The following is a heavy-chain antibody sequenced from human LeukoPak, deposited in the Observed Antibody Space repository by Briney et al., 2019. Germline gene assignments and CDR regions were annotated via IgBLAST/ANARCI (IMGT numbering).Heavy chain of an antibody. CDR1: GGTFSSYA. V-gene: IGHV1-69*04. CDR3: LGIDY. Sequence: SVKVSCKASGGTFSSYAISWVRQAPGQGLEWMGRIIPILGIANYAQKFQGRVTITADKSTSTAYTAVYYCARTLSIAARPLGIDYWGQGTLVTVSS. CDR2: IIPILGIA. D-gene: IGHD6-6*01. J-gene: IGHJ4*02.